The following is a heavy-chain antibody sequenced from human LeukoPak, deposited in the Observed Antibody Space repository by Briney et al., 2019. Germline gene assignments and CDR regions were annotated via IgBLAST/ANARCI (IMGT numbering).Heavy chain of an antibody. Sequence: PGGSLRLSCAASGFTFSSYAMSWVRQAPGKGLERVSAISAGGGSTDYADSVKGRFTISRDNSKNTLYLQMNSLRAEDTAVHYCAKDAERWLFFYGYWGQGTLVTVSS. CDR1: GFTFSSYA. CDR2: ISAGGGST. D-gene: IGHD6-19*01. CDR3: AKDAERWLFFYGY. J-gene: IGHJ4*02. V-gene: IGHV3-23*01.